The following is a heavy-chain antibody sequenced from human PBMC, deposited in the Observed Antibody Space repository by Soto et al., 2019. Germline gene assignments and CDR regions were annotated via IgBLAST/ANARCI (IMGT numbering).Heavy chain of an antibody. J-gene: IGHJ4*02. V-gene: IGHV1-46*03. D-gene: IGHD6-19*01. CDR2: INPSGGST. CDR1: GYTFTSYY. CDR3: ATPYRSGWYAWAY. Sequence: QVQLVQSGAEVKKPGASVKVSCKASGYTFTSYYMHWVRQAPGQGLEWMGIINPSGGSTSYAQKFQGRVTMTRDTCTSEVYMELSSRRSEDTAVYYCATPYRSGWYAWAYWGQGTLVTVSA.